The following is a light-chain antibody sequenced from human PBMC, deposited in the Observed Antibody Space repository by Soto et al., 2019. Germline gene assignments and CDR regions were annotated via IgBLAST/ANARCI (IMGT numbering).Light chain of an antibody. CDR2: TAS. CDR3: QQSYNTPYA. CDR1: PSISNY. Sequence: DIQMTQSPSSLSASVGDRVTITCRASPSISNYLNWYQQNPGKPPKFLIYTASTLQSGVPSRFSGSGSGTDFTLTINSLQPEDFATYSCQQSYNTPYAFGQGTKLEIK. V-gene: IGKV1-39*01. J-gene: IGKJ2*01.